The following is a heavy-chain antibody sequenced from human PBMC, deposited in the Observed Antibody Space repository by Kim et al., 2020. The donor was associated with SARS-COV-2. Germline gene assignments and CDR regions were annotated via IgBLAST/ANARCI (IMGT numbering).Heavy chain of an antibody. V-gene: IGHV4-31*03. CDR3: ARAVEMWQHPFDP. CDR1: GGSISSGGYY. D-gene: IGHD6-13*01. J-gene: IGHJ5*02. CDR2: IYYSGST. Sequence: SETLSLTCTVSGGSISSGGYYWSWIRQHPGKGLEWIGYIYYSGSTYYNPSLKSRVTISVDTSKNQFSLKLSSVTVADTAVYYCARAVEMWQHPFDPWGQGTLVTVSS.